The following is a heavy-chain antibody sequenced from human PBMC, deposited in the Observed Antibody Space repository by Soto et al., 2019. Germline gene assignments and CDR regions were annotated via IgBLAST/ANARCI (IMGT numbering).Heavy chain of an antibody. CDR1: GISLSNARMG. V-gene: IGHV2-26*01. CDR3: ARTNYYDSSGYYEGYDY. CDR2: IFSNDEK. D-gene: IGHD3-22*01. J-gene: IGHJ4*02. Sequence: QVTLKESGPVLVKPTETLTLTCTVSGISLSNARMGVSWIRQPPGKALEWLAHIFSNDEKSYSTSLKSRLTISKDTSKSQVVLTMTNMDPVDTATYYCARTNYYDSSGYYEGYDYWGQGTLVTVSS.